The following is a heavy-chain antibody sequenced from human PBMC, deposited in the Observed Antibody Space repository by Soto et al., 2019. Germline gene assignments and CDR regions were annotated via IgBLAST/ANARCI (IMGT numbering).Heavy chain of an antibody. Sequence: GGSLRLSCAASGFTFSSYEMNWVRQAPGKGLEWVSYISSSGSTIYYADSVKGRFTISRDNAKNSLYLQMNSLRAEDTAVYYCARVEGYSYGYGYWGQGDLVPVSS. D-gene: IGHD5-18*01. V-gene: IGHV3-48*03. CDR2: ISSSGSTI. CDR1: GFTFSSYE. CDR3: ARVEGYSYGYGY. J-gene: IGHJ4*02.